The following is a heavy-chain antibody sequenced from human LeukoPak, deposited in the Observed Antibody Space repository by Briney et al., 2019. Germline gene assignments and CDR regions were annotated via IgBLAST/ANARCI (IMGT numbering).Heavy chain of an antibody. CDR1: GFTFSSYW. D-gene: IGHD2-2*01. J-gene: IGHJ6*02. V-gene: IGHV3-7*01. Sequence: PGGSLRLSCAASGFTFSSYWMSWVRQAPGKGLEWVANIKQDGSEKYYVDSVKGRFTISRDNAKNSLYLQMNSLRAEDTAVYYCAREDIVVVPAARIYYYYGMDVWGQGTTVTVSS. CDR3: AREDIVVVPAARIYYYYGMDV. CDR2: IKQDGSEK.